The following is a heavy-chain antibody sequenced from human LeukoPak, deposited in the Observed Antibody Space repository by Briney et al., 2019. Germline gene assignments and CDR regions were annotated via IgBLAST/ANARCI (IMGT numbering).Heavy chain of an antibody. Sequence: SETLSLTCAVYGGSFSGSYWSWIRQPPGKGLEWIGEINHSGSTNYNPSLKSRVTISVDTSKNQFSLKLSSVTAADTAVYYCARDTYYYDSSGYYRLDYWGQGTLVTVSS. V-gene: IGHV4-34*01. CDR2: INHSGST. CDR1: GGSFSGSY. J-gene: IGHJ4*02. CDR3: ARDTYYYDSSGYYRLDY. D-gene: IGHD3-22*01.